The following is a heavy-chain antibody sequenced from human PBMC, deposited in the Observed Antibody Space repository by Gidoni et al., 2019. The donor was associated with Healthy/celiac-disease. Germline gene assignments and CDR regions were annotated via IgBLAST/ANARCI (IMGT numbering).Heavy chain of an antibody. CDR3: AKDLSNWNDRGFLDY. J-gene: IGHJ4*02. Sequence: QVQLVESGGGVVQPGRSLRLSCAASGFTFSSYGMHWVRQAPGKGLEWVAVISYDGSNKYYADSVKGRFTISRDNSKNTLYLQMNSLRAEDTAVYYCAKDLSNWNDRGFLDYWGQGTLVTVSS. D-gene: IGHD1-20*01. CDR1: GFTFSSYG. V-gene: IGHV3-30*18. CDR2: ISYDGSNK.